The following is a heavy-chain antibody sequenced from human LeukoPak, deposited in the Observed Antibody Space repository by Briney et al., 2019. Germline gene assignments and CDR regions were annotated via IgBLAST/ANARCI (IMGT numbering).Heavy chain of an antibody. CDR1: GSTLSSYA. CDR2: ISSSGGRT. J-gene: IGHJ3*02. CDR3: AKEYYKGGGYSYAFDT. Sequence: GGSLRLSCAASGSTLSSYAMTWVRQAPGKGLEWVSAISSSGGRTYYADSVKGRFTISRDNSTNPIFMQMNSLRAEDTAVYYCAKEYYKGGGYSYAFDTGGQGTMVTVSS. D-gene: IGHD3-22*01. V-gene: IGHV3-23*01.